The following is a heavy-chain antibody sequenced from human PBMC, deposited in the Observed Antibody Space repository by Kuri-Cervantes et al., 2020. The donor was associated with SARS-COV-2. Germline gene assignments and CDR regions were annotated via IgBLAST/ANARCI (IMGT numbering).Heavy chain of an antibody. CDR1: GGSISSSSYY. CDR3: ARVGWELLSRPVYFDY. V-gene: IGHV4-39*07. Sequence: SETLSLTCTVSGGSISSSSYYWGWIRQPPGKGLEWIGSIYYSGSTYYNPSLKSRVTISVDTSKNQFSLKLSSVTAADTAVHYCARVGWELLSRPVYFDYWGQGTLVTVSS. CDR2: IYYSGST. J-gene: IGHJ4*02. D-gene: IGHD1-26*01.